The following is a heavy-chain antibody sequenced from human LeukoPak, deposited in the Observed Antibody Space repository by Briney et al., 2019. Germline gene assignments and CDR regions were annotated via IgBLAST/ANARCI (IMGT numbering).Heavy chain of an antibody. J-gene: IGHJ3*02. CDR1: GGTFSSYA. D-gene: IGHD1-26*01. Sequence: SVKVSCKASGGTFSSYAISWVRQAPGQGLEWMGGIIPIFGTADYAQKFQGRVTITADESTSTAYMELSSLRSEDTAVYYCAIDIVGAAYDAFDIWGQGTMLTVSS. CDR3: AIDIVGAAYDAFDI. V-gene: IGHV1-69*13. CDR2: IIPIFGTA.